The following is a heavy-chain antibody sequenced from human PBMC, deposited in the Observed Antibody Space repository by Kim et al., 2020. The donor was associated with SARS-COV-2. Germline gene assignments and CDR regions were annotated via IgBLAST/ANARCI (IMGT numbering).Heavy chain of an antibody. CDR2: MNPNSGNT. J-gene: IGHJ6*02. V-gene: IGHV1-8*01. CDR1: GYTFTSYD. Sequence: ASVKVSCKASGYTFTSYDINWVRQATGQGLEWMGWMNPNSGNTGYAQKFQGRVTMTRNTSISTAYMELSSLRSEDTAVYYCASQARGWLGTDYYYYYGMDVWGQGTTLTVSS. D-gene: IGHD6-19*01. CDR3: ASQARGWLGTDYYYYYGMDV.